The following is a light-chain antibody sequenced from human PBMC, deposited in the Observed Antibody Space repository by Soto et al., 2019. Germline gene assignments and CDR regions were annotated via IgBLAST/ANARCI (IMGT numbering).Light chain of an antibody. CDR3: QQYGSSPIT. CDR2: GAS. J-gene: IGKJ5*01. Sequence: EIVMTQSPATLSVSPGERATLSCRASQSVFNNHIAWYQQKPGQAPRLLIYGASSRATGIPDRFSGSGSGTDFTLTISRLEPEDFAVYYCQQYGSSPITFGQGTRLEIK. CDR1: QSVFNNH. V-gene: IGKV3-20*01.